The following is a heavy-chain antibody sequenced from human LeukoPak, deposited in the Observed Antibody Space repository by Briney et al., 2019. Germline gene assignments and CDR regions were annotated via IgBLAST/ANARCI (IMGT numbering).Heavy chain of an antibody. V-gene: IGHV4-34*01. J-gene: IGHJ6*03. CDR2: INHSGST. D-gene: IGHD3-10*01. CDR3: ARGRGTMARGAPQNYMDV. Sequence: SETLSLTCAVYGGSFSGYYWSWIRQPPGKGLEWIGEINHSGSTNYNPSLKSRVTISEDTSKNQFSLKLSSVTAADTAVYYCARGRGTMARGAPQNYMDVWGKGTTVTVSS. CDR1: GGSFSGYY.